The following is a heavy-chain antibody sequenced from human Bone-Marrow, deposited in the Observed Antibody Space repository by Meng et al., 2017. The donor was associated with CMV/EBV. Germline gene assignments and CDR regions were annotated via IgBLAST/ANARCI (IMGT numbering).Heavy chain of an antibody. CDR2: IYNSGSP. CDR3: ARERVRNFVITTCAARIAAPAGMDV. V-gene: IGHV4-59*01. J-gene: IGHJ6*02. CDR1: GGSISSYY. D-gene: IGHD3-10*01. Sequence: GSLRLSCTVSGGSISSYYWSWIRQPPGKGLEWIGYIYNSGSPNYNPSLKSRVTILVDTSKNQFSLKLSSVTAADTAVYYCARERVRNFVITTCAARIAAPAGMDVWGQGTTVTVSS.